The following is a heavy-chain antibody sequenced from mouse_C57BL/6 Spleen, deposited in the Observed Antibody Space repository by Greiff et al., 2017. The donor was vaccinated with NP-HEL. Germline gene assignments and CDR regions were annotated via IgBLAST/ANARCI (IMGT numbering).Heavy chain of an antibody. Sequence: QVQLQQSGAELVKPGASVKLSCKASGYTFTSYWMHWVKQRPGRGLEWIGRIDPNSGGTKYNEKFKSKATLTVDTSSSTAYMQLSSLTSEDSAVYYCARMDYYGSSPAWFAYWGQGTLVTVSA. CDR1: GYTFTSYW. CDR3: ARMDYYGSSPAWFAY. J-gene: IGHJ3*01. D-gene: IGHD1-1*01. CDR2: IDPNSGGT. V-gene: IGHV1-62-3*01.